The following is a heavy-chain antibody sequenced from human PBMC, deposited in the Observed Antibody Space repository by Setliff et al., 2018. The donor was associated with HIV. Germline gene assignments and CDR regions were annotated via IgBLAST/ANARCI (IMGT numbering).Heavy chain of an antibody. CDR2: IYYSGST. V-gene: IGHV4-39*01. D-gene: IGHD6-13*01. CDR3: ASPASDSSTVNGADY. CDR1: GGSISSSSYY. Sequence: SETLSLTCTVSGGSISSSSYYWGWIRQPPGKGLEWIGNIYYSGSTYYNPSLKSRVTISVDTSKNQFSLKLSSATAADTAVYYCASPASDSSTVNGADYWGQGTLVTVSS. J-gene: IGHJ4*02.